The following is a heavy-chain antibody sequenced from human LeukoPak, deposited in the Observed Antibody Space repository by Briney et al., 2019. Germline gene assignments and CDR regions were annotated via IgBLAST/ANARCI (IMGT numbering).Heavy chain of an antibody. CDR2: INPDGSQK. J-gene: IGHJ4*02. V-gene: IGHV3-7*01. CDR1: GFTFSVNW. D-gene: IGHD5-24*01. Sequence: GGSLRLSCEASGFTFSVNWMSWVRQAPGKGLEWVASINPDGSQKLYVDSVKGRFTISRDNTKGSLYLQMNSLGAEDTAMYYCAKLLGTATTYDSWGQGTRVTVSS. CDR3: AKLLGTATTYDS.